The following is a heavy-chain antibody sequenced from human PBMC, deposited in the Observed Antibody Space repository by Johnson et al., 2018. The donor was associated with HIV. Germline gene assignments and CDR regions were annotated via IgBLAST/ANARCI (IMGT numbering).Heavy chain of an antibody. CDR3: AREPGIAVAGTDAFDI. J-gene: IGHJ3*02. D-gene: IGHD6-19*01. CDR1: GFTFSSFA. Sequence: QVQLVESGGGVVQPGRSLRLSCAASGFTFSSFALHWVRQAPGKGLEWVAVLSSDVSNKYYADSVKGRFIISRDNSKNTLYLQMNSRSAEDTAVYYCAREPGIAVAGTDAFDIWGQGTMVTVSS. V-gene: IGHV3-30-3*01. CDR2: LSSDVSNK.